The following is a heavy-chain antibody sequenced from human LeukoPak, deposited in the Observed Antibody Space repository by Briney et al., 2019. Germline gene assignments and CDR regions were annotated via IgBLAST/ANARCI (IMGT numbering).Heavy chain of an antibody. CDR2: IYYSGSA. J-gene: IGHJ4*02. Sequence: SETLSLTCTVSSGSISNSGYYWGWIRQPPGKGLEWIGSIYYSGSAYYNASLKSRVTISVDTSKNQFSLKVSSVTAADTAVYFCARHRALGGATGFDYWGQGTLVTVSS. CDR1: SGSISNSGYY. D-gene: IGHD1-26*01. V-gene: IGHV4-39*01. CDR3: ARHRALGGATGFDY.